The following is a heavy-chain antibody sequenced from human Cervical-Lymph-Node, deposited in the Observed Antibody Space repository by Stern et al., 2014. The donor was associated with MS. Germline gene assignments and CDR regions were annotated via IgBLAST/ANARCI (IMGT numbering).Heavy chain of an antibody. CDR2: IKSKSAGETT. J-gene: IGHJ4*02. Sequence: EVQLVESGGGFVKPGESLRLSCAASGSTFRNAWINWVRQTPGTGLEWVGRIKSKSAGETTDYAAPVKGRFTISRDDSNNTLYLQMNSLKTEDTAVYYCTTDLVYADYWGQGTLVTVSS. CDR3: TTDLVYADY. D-gene: IGHD2-2*01. V-gene: IGHV3-15*01. CDR1: GSTFRNAW.